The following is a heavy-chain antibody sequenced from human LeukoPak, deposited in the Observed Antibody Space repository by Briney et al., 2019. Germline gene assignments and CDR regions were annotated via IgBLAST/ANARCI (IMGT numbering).Heavy chain of an antibody. CDR1: GGSFSGYY. CDR2: INHSGST. Sequence: SETLSLTCAVYGGSFSGYYWSWIRQPPGKGLEWIGEINHSGSTNYNPSLKSRVTISVDTSKNQFSLKLSSVTAADTAVYYCARESGGYSGRWESYFDYWGQGTLVTVSS. CDR3: ARESGGYSGRWESYFDY. J-gene: IGHJ4*02. V-gene: IGHV4-34*01. D-gene: IGHD5-12*01.